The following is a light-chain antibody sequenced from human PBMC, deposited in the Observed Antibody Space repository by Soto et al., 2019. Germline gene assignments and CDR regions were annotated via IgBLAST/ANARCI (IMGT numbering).Light chain of an antibody. V-gene: IGKV3-11*01. Sequence: EIVLTQSPATLSLSPRERATLSCRASQSVSSYLAWYQQKPGQAPRLLIYDASNRATGIPARFTGSGSGTDFTLTISSLEPEDFALYYCQQRSNSYTFGQGTKLEIK. CDR3: QQRSNSYT. J-gene: IGKJ2*01. CDR2: DAS. CDR1: QSVSSY.